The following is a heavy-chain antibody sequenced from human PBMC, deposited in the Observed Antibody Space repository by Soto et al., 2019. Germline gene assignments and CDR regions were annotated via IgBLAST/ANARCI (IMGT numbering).Heavy chain of an antibody. CDR3: ARGDATKIVVTTYYGLDV. D-gene: IGHD3-22*01. CDR1: VGSFSNYG. V-gene: IGHV1-69*12. Sequence: QVQVMQSGAEVKKPGSSVKVSCKASVGSFSNYGISWVRQAPGQGLEWMGGIIPVFGTPHYAQKFQDRVTITADESTSTVYMEVSGLTSEDTAVYYCARGDATKIVVTTYYGLDVWGQGTTVTVSS. CDR2: IIPVFGTP. J-gene: IGHJ6*02.